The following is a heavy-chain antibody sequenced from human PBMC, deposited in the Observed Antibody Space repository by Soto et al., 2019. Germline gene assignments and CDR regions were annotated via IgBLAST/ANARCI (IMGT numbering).Heavy chain of an antibody. CDR3: ARPPPGGDYGSAFDI. J-gene: IGHJ3*02. Sequence: GESLKISCKGSGYSFTSYWIGWVRQMPGKGLEWMGIIYPGDSDTRYSPSFQGQVTISADKSISTAYLQWSSLKASDTAMYYCARPPPGGDYGSAFDIWGQGTMVTVSS. CDR1: GYSFTSYW. D-gene: IGHD4-17*01. CDR2: IYPGDSDT. V-gene: IGHV5-51*01.